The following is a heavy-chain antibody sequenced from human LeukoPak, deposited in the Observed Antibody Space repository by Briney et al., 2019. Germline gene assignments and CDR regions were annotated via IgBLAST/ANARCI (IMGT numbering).Heavy chain of an antibody. V-gene: IGHV4-34*01. CDR3: ASTERCSTTCPLDY. CDR1: GGSFSGYY. J-gene: IGHJ4*02. D-gene: IGHD2-2*01. Sequence: SETLSLTCAVYGGSFSGYYWSWIRQPPGKGLEWIGEINHSGSTNYNPSLKSRVIISLDTSKNLFSLKLTSMTAADTAVYYCASTERCSTTCPLDYWGQGTLVTVSS. CDR2: INHSGST.